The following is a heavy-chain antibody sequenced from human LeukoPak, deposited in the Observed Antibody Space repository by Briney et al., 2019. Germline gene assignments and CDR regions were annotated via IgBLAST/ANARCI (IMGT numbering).Heavy chain of an antibody. CDR2: INTDGSST. CDR3: ARDPGAYFDY. CDR1: GFTFTNYW. V-gene: IGHV3-74*01. J-gene: IGHJ4*02. Sequence: PGGSLRLPCAASGFTFTNYWMHWVRQAPGKGLVWVSHINTDGSSTNYADSVKGRFTISRDNAKNTLYLQMNSLRAEDTAVYYCARDPGAYFDYWGQGTLVTVSS. D-gene: IGHD3-16*01.